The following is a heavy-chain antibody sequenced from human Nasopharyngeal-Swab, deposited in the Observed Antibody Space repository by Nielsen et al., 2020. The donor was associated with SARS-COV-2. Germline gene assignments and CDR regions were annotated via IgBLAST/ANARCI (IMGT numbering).Heavy chain of an antibody. CDR2: ISDDGNNK. Sequence: GESLKISCAASGFTFSRYAMHWVRQAPGKGLEWVAVISDDGNNKYYADSVKGRFTISRDNSKNTLYLHMASLRAEDTAVYFCARDWGDDYDVLTGYYNLGDHWGQGTLVTVSS. D-gene: IGHD3-9*01. CDR1: GFTFSRYA. V-gene: IGHV3-30-3*01. CDR3: ARDWGDDYDVLTGYYNLGDH. J-gene: IGHJ4*02.